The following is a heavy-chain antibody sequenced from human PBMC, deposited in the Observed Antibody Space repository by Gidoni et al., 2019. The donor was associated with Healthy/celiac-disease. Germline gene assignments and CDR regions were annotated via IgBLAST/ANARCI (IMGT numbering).Heavy chain of an antibody. CDR3: ARSGGGTTWAFDI. J-gene: IGHJ3*02. V-gene: IGHV3-21*01. CDR1: GFTFSSYS. D-gene: IGHD1-7*01. CDR2: ISSSSSYI. Sequence: EVQLVESGGGLVKPGGSLRLSCAASGFTFSSYSMNWVRQAPGKGLEWVSSISSSSSYIYYAASVKGRFTISRDNAKNSLYLQMNSLRAEDTAVYYCARSGGGTTWAFDIWGQGTMVTVSS.